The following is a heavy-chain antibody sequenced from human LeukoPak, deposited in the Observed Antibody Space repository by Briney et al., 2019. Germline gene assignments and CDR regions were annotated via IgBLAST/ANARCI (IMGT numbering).Heavy chain of an antibody. CDR1: AFTFSRYG. J-gene: IGHJ6*03. CDR2: IQYDRTNE. CDR3: AKDRCSNGIGCYYYYMDV. V-gene: IGHV3-30*02. Sequence: GGSLRLSCAASAFTFSRYGMHWVRQAPGKGLEWVAYIQYDRTNEQYAHSVKGRFRISRDNSKNILYLQMNSLRTEDTAVYYCAKDRCSNGIGCYYYYMDVWGKGTTVTISS. D-gene: IGHD2-8*01.